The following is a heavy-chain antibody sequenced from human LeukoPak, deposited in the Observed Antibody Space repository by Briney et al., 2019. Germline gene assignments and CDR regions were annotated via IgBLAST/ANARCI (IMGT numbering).Heavy chain of an antibody. Sequence: GGSLRLSCAASGFTFSSYAMSWVRQAPGKGLEWVSAISASGGSTYYADSVKGRFTISRDNSKNTLYLQMNSLRAEDTAVYYCARGYCSTTTWYGTMDVWGQGTTVTVSS. CDR1: GFTFSSYA. V-gene: IGHV3-23*01. CDR3: ARGYCSTTTWYGTMDV. D-gene: IGHD2-2*01. CDR2: ISASGGST. J-gene: IGHJ6*02.